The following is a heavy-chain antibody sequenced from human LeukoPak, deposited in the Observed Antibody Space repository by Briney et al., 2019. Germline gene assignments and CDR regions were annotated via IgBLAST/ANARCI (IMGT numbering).Heavy chain of an antibody. CDR2: IYDSGST. Sequence: TPSETLSFTCTVSGGSISSYYWSWIRQPPGRGLEWIGYIYDSGSTNYNPSLKSRVTISVDTSKNQFSLKLSSVTAADTAVYYCARGGSGYDSFYYYGMDVWGQGTTVTVSS. V-gene: IGHV4-59*01. J-gene: IGHJ6*02. CDR1: GGSISSYY. CDR3: ARGGSGYDSFYYYGMDV. D-gene: IGHD5-12*01.